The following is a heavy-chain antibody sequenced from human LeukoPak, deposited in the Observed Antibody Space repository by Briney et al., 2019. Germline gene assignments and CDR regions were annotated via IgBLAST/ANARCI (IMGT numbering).Heavy chain of an antibody. CDR3: ARDQDQGYFDWLLSI. D-gene: IGHD3-9*01. V-gene: IGHV3-30-3*01. CDR1: GFTFSSYA. J-gene: IGHJ4*02. CDR2: ISYDGSNK. Sequence: TGRSLRLSCAASGFTFSSYAMHWVRQAPGKGLEWVAVISYDGSNKYYADSVKGRFTISRDNSKNTLYLQMNSLRAEDTAVYYCARDQDQGYFDWLLSIWGQGTLVTVSS.